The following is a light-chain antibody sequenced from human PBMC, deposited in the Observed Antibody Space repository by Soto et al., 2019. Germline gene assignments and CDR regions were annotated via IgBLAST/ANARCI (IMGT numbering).Light chain of an antibody. CDR2: KAS. CDR1: QSIITW. Sequence: DIQMTQSPSTLSASVGDRVTITCRATQSIITWLAWYQQKPGKAPKLLIYKASNLEGGVPSRFSGSGSGTEFTITINSLQPDDFATDYCQQYNTYPLSFGGGTTVEIK. J-gene: IGKJ4*01. CDR3: QQYNTYPLS. V-gene: IGKV1-5*03.